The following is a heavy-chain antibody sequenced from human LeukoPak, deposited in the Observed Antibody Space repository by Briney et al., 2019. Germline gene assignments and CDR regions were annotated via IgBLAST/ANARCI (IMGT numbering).Heavy chain of an antibody. CDR3: ARDGRDGYNYDY. D-gene: IGHD5-24*01. J-gene: IGHJ4*02. Sequence: SETLSLTCTVSGGSISSYYWSWIRQPPGKGLEWIGYIYYSGSTNYNPSLKSRVTISVDTSKNQFSLKLSSVTAADTAVYYCARDGRDGYNYDYWGQGTLVTVSS. V-gene: IGHV4-59*01. CDR2: IYYSGST. CDR1: GGSISSYY.